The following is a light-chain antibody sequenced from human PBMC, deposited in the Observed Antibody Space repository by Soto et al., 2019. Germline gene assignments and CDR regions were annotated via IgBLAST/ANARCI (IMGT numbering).Light chain of an antibody. Sequence: EVLLTQSPATLSFTPGESATLSCRASQPINTYLGWYQQKSVQSPRLLIYDASNRAAYIPARFSASGFGTDFTLTISSLQPEDFGPYYCHHRSNWPPEDTFGQGTKLEI. J-gene: IGKJ2*01. CDR1: QPINTY. CDR3: HHRSNWPPEDT. CDR2: DAS. V-gene: IGKV3-11*01.